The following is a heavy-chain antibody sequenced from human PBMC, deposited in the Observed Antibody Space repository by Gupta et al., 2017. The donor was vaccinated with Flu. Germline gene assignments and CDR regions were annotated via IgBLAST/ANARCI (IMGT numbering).Heavy chain of an antibody. CDR3: ARGKLEHGDFDY. V-gene: IGHV3-74*01. Sequence: EVQLVESGGGLVQPGKSLRLCCAASGFTFSRHWMHWGRQAPGKGLVWVSRIDYDGGRTNYADSVKGRFTISRDNAKNTLFLQMNSVRADDTAIYYCARGKLEHGDFDYWGQGTLVTVSS. CDR1: GFTFSRHW. J-gene: IGHJ4*02. D-gene: IGHD1-1*01. CDR2: IDYDGGRT.